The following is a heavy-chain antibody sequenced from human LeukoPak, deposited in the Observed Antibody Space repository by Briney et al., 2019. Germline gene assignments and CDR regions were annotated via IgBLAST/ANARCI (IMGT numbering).Heavy chain of an antibody. CDR2: ISGSGGSP. V-gene: IGHV3-23*01. CDR3: AKPWPTGNY. CDR1: GFTFSSDT. D-gene: IGHD5-12*01. J-gene: IGHJ4*02. Sequence: GGSLRLSSAASGFTFSSDTMSRVRPAPGKRLGWGSAISGSGGSPYYADSAKGRFTISRDNSTNTLYLQMSSLRAEATCGYYIAKPWPTGNYWGQGTLVTVSS.